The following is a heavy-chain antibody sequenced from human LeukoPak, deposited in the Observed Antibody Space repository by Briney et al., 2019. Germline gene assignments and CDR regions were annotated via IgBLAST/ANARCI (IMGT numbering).Heavy chain of an antibody. V-gene: IGHV4-59*08. J-gene: IGHJ4*02. Sequence: SETLSLTCAVYGGSFSGYYWSWIRQPPGKGLEWIGYIYYSGSTNYNPSLKSRVTISVDTSKNQFSLRLSSVTAADTAVYYCARLDYYGSGYVDNWGQGTLVTVSS. CDR3: ARLDYYGSGYVDN. CDR2: IYYSGST. D-gene: IGHD3-10*01. CDR1: GGSFSGYY.